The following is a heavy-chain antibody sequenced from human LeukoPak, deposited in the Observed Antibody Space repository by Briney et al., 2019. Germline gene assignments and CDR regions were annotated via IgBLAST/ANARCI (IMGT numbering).Heavy chain of an antibody. V-gene: IGHV3-23*01. CDR2: ISGSGGST. CDR3: AKRRETTVTSGRSFDL. CDR1: GFTFSNYD. Sequence: GGSLRLSCAASGFTFSNYDMCWARQAPGKGLEWVSAISGSGGSTAYADSVKGRFTISRDNSRNTVYVQMNSLSAEDTALYYCAKRRETTVTSGRSFDLWGRGTLVTVSS. D-gene: IGHD4-17*01. J-gene: IGHJ2*01.